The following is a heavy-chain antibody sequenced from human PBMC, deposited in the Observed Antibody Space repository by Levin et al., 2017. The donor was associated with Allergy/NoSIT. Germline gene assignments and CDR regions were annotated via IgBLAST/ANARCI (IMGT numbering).Heavy chain of an antibody. CDR2: LYSGGDT. CDR1: GFTVSSHY. D-gene: IGHD3-3*01. Sequence: GESLKISCAASGFTVSSHYMSWVRQAPGKGLECVSVLYSGGDTYYADSVKGRFTISRDNSKNTLYLQMNSLRAEDTAVYYCARAGRFLEWLEYYFDFWGRGTLVTVSS. V-gene: IGHV3-53*01. J-gene: IGHJ4*02. CDR3: ARAGRFLEWLEYYFDF.